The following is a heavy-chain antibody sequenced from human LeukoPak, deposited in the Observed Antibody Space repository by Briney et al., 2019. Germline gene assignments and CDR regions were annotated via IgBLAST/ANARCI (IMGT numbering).Heavy chain of an antibody. V-gene: IGHV4-59*01. CDR1: GGSISSYY. CDR3: ARLTVPLRFDP. D-gene: IGHD2-2*01. Sequence: SETLSLTCTVSGGSISSYYWSWIRQPPGKGLEWIGYIYYSGSTNYNRSLKSRVTISVDTSKNQFSLKLNSVSAADTAVYYCARLTVPLRFDPWGQGTLVTVSS. CDR2: IYYSGST. J-gene: IGHJ5*02.